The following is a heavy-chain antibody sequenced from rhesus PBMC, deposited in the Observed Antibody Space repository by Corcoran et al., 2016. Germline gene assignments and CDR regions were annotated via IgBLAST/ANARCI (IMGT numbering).Heavy chain of an antibody. CDR1: GYSISRCYS. J-gene: IGHJ4*01. CDR2: IYGSGGSN. D-gene: IGHD3-9*01. V-gene: IGHV4S14*01. Sequence: QVQLQESGPGLVKPSETLSLTCAVSGYSISRCYSWNWIRQPTGKGLEWIGSIYGSGGSNYLNPSLKSRVTLSVDTSKNQFSLKVSSVTAADTAVYYCARNNHYHTYFDYWGQGVLVTVSS. CDR3: ARNNHYHTYFDY.